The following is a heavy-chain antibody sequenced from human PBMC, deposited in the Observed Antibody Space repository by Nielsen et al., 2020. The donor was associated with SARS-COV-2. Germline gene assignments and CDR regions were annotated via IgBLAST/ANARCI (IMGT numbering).Heavy chain of an antibody. CDR3: VRVRDDDYYYDTGPFDY. V-gene: IGHV3-74*01. CDR2: INTDGSRS. Sequence: GESLKISCAGSGFTFGSYYMNWVRQAPGKGLMWVSRINTDGSRSAYADSVKGRFTISRDNARDTVYLQMNSLRADDTAVYYCVRVRDDDYYYDTGPFDYWGQGTLVTVSS. J-gene: IGHJ4*02. D-gene: IGHD3-22*01. CDR1: GFTFGSYY.